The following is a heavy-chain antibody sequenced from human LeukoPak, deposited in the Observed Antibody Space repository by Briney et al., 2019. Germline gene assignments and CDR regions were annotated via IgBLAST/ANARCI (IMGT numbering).Heavy chain of an antibody. CDR3: ARPPKGWIVTAISFDY. CDR2: ISSSSSDI. Sequence: GGSLRLSCAASGFTFSSYSMNWVRQAPGKGLEWVSSISSSSSDISYADSVKGRFTISRDNAKSSLLLQMNSLRAEDTAVYYCARPPKGWIVTAISFDYWGQGTLVTVSS. J-gene: IGHJ4*02. V-gene: IGHV3-21*01. D-gene: IGHD5-12*01. CDR1: GFTFSSYS.